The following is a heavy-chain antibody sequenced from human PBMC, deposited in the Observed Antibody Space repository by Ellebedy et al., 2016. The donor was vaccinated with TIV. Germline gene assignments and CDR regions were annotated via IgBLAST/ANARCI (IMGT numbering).Heavy chain of an antibody. CDR3: TTDGRMGRYGMDV. V-gene: IGHV3-15*01. CDR2: IKSKTDGGTT. J-gene: IGHJ6*02. Sequence: PGGSLRLSCAASGFIFSRYAMSWVRQAPGKGLEWVGRIKSKTDGGTTDYAAPVKVRFTISKHESQDMLYLQMNSLKTEDTAVYYCTTDGRMGRYGMDVWGQGTTVTVSS. D-gene: IGHD3-16*01. CDR1: GFIFSRYA.